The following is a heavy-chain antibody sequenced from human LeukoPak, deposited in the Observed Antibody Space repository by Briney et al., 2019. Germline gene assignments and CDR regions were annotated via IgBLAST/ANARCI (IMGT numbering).Heavy chain of an antibody. CDR3: AQQENYDRPLARLAPKFDP. J-gene: IGHJ5*02. Sequence: KPGGSLRLSCAASGFTFSDYYMSWIRQAPGKGLEWVSYISSSGSTIYYADSVKGRFTISRDNAKNSLYLQMNSLSAEDTAVYYCAQQENYDRPLARLAPKFDPWGQGTLVTVSS. D-gene: IGHD3-9*01. V-gene: IGHV3-11*01. CDR1: GFTFSDYY. CDR2: ISSSGSTI.